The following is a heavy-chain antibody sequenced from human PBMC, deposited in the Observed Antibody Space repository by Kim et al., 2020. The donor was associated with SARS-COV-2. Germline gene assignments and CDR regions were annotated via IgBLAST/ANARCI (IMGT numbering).Heavy chain of an antibody. D-gene: IGHD2-2*01. V-gene: IGHV3-30*18. CDR3: AKGWEYQLPHDY. J-gene: IGHJ4*02. CDR2: ISYDGGNE. Sequence: GGSLRLSCAASGFTFSGYGMHWVRQAPGKGLEWVAVISYDGGNEYYADSVKGRFTISRDNSKNTLYLQMNSLRAEDTAVYYCAKGWEYQLPHDYWGQGTLVTVSS. CDR1: GFTFSGYG.